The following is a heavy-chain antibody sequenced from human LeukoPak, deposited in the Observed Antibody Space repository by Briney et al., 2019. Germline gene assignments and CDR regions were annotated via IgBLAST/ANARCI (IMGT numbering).Heavy chain of an antibody. Sequence: SGRSLRLSCAASGFSFRSYVMHWVRQAPGKGLEWVSSISSSSSYIYYADSVKGRFTISRDNAKNSLYLQMNSLRVEDMALYYCAKDRGYSSSFFEVWGQGTLVTVSS. J-gene: IGHJ4*02. CDR1: GFSFRSYV. V-gene: IGHV3-21*04. CDR2: ISSSSSYI. D-gene: IGHD6-13*01. CDR3: AKDRGYSSSFFEV.